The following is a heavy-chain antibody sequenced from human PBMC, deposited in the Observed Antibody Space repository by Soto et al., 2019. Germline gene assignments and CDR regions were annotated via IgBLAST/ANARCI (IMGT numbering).Heavy chain of an antibody. J-gene: IGHJ4*02. CDR2: IWYDGSNK. CDR3: AKSDVPTIAAPDY. D-gene: IGHD5-12*01. Sequence: QVQLVESGGGVVQPGRPLRLSCVASGFTFSSYGMYWVRQAPGKGPDWVAVIWYDGSNKYYADSVKGRFTISRDNSKNTLYLQMNSLRAEDTAVYYCAKSDVPTIAAPDYWGQGAPVTVSS. V-gene: IGHV3-33*06. CDR1: GFTFSSYG.